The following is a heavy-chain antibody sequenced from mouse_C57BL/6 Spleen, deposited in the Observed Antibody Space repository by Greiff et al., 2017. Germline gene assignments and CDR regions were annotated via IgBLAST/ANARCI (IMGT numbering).Heavy chain of an antibody. CDR3: ARGGSSQTLFAY. D-gene: IGHD1-1*01. V-gene: IGHV1-26*01. Sequence: VQLQQSGPELVKPGASVKISCKASGYTFIDYYMNWVKQSHGKSLEWIGDINPNNGGTSYNQKFKGKATLTVDKSSSTAYMELRSLTSEDSAVYYCARGGSSQTLFAYWGQGTLVTVSA. CDR2: INPNNGGT. CDR1: GYTFIDYY. J-gene: IGHJ3*01.